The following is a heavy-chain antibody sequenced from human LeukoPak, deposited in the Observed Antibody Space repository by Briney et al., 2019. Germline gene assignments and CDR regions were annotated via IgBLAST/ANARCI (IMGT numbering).Heavy chain of an antibody. V-gene: IGHV5-51*01. D-gene: IGHD2-2*01. CDR3: ASAGHCSSASCYPLSYFDY. J-gene: IGHJ4*02. CDR1: GYSFTNYW. CDR2: IFPGDSDT. Sequence: GESLKISCQGSGYSFTNYWIGWVRQMPGKGLEWMGIIFPGDSDTRYSPSFQGQITISADKSISTAYLQWSRLKASDTAMYYCASAGHCSSASCYPLSYFDYWGQGTLVTVSS.